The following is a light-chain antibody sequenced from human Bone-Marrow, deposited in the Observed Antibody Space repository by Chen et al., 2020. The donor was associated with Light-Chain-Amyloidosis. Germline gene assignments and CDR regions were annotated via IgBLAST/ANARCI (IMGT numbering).Light chain of an antibody. Sequence: SYVLTQPSSVSVAPGQTATIACGGNNIGSTSVHWYQQTPGQAPLLVVYDDSDRPSGIPERLSGSKSGTAASLAISGLQSEDEADYYCAAYDDSLNGVVFGGGTKLTVL. V-gene: IGLV3-21*02. CDR1: NIGSTS. CDR2: DDS. CDR3: AAYDDSLNGVV. J-gene: IGLJ2*01.